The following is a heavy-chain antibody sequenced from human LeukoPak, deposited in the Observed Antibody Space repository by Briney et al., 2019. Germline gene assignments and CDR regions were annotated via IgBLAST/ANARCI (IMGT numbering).Heavy chain of an antibody. D-gene: IGHD6-6*01. J-gene: IGHJ4*02. CDR1: GFTFSSYW. CDR3: ARCHSSSSGDY. Sequence: PGGSLRLSCAASGFTFSSYWMSWVRQAPGKGLEWVANIQQGGSEKYYVDSVKGRFTISRDNAKNSLFLHMNSLRAEDTAVYYCARCHSSSSGDYWGQGTLVTVSS. V-gene: IGHV3-7*05. CDR2: IQQGGSEK.